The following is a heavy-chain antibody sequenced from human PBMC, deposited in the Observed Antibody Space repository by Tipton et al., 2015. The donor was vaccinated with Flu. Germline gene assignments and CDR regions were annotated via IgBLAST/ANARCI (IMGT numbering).Heavy chain of an antibody. Sequence: TLSLTCTVSGGSIRLYYWTWIRQPPGKGLEWIGYIYYSGSTNYNPSLKSRVTISVDPSKSQFSLKLGSVTAADTAVYYCARGSNFKLYYYYYMDVWGKGTTVTVSS. D-gene: IGHD4-11*01. J-gene: IGHJ6*03. CDR1: GGSIRLYY. V-gene: IGHV4-59*01. CDR3: ARGSNFKLYYYYYMDV. CDR2: IYYSGST.